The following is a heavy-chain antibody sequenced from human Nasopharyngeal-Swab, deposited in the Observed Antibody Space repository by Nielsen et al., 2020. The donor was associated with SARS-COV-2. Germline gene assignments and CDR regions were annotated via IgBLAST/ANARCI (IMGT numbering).Heavy chain of an antibody. Sequence: GESLKISCAASGFAFGSYGMHWVRQAPGRGLEWVAVIWYDASKIYYADSVKGRFTISRDNSKNTLFLEMNGLRPEDSAMYYCVKDEHSFHIGPLDYWGRGALVTVSS. J-gene: IGHJ4*02. CDR1: GFAFGSYG. CDR2: IWYDASKI. D-gene: IGHD5-18*01. V-gene: IGHV3-33*03. CDR3: VKDEHSFHIGPLDY.